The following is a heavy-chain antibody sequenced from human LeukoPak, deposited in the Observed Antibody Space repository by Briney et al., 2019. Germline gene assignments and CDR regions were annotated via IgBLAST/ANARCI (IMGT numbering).Heavy chain of an antibody. CDR2: ISYDGSNK. V-gene: IGHV3-30*18. CDR3: AKDLDTAMSNYFDY. J-gene: IGHJ4*02. CDR1: GSTFSSYG. D-gene: IGHD5-18*01. Sequence: PGRSLRLSCAASGSTFSSYGMHWVRQAPGKGLEWVAVISYDGSNKYYADSVKGRFTISRDNSKNTLYLQMNSLRAEDTAVYYCAKDLDTAMSNYFDYWGQGTLVTVSS.